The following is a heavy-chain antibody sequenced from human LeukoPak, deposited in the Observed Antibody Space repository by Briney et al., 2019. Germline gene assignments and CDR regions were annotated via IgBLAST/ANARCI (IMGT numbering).Heavy chain of an antibody. CDR2: ISYDGSNK. V-gene: IGHV3-30*03. D-gene: IGHD1-26*01. CDR3: AREIGGGSYYYYYYYMDV. CDR1: GFTFSTYS. J-gene: IGHJ6*03. Sequence: GGSLRLSCAASGFTFSTYSMNWVRQAPGKGLEWVAVISYDGSNKYYADSVKGRFTISRDNSKNTLYLQMNSLRAEDTAVYYCAREIGGGSYYYYYYYMDVWGKGTTVTVSS.